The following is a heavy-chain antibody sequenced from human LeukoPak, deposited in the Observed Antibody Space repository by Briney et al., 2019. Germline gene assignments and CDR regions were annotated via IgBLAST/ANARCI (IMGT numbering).Heavy chain of an antibody. V-gene: IGHV1-2*02. D-gene: IGHD6-6*01. J-gene: IGHJ4*02. CDR2: INPNSGAT. Sequence: GASVKVSCKASGYTFTGYYMHWVRQAPGQGLEWMGWINPNSGATNYAQKFQGRVTMTRDTSISTVYMELSSLRSDGTAVYYCARKIDYSSWSLEFHFDYWGQGTLVTVSS. CDR3: ARKIDYSSWSLEFHFDY. CDR1: GYTFTGYY.